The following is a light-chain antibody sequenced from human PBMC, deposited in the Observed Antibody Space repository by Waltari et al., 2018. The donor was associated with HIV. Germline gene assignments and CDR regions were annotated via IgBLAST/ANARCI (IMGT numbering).Light chain of an antibody. CDR3: QAWDSSTAV. CDR1: KLGDKY. J-gene: IGLJ2*01. CDR2: QER. Sequence: SYELTQPPSVSVSPGQTASITCSGDKLGDKYACWYQQKPGQSPLLVIYQERKRTSGLPERFSGSNSGNTATLTISGTQAMDEADYYCQAWDSSTAVFGGGTKLTVL. V-gene: IGLV3-1*01.